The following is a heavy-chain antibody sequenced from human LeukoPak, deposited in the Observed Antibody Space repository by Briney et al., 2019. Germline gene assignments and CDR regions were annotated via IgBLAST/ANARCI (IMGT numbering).Heavy chain of an antibody. CDR2: IYTSGST. Sequence: SETLSLTCTVPGGSISDYYWSWIRQPAGKGLEGIGRIYTSGSTYYNPSLNSRVTMSVDTSKNQFSLKLTSVTAADTAVYYCVRDQYYYDSSGYYLLDQWGQGTLVTVSS. D-gene: IGHD3-22*01. CDR1: GGSISDYY. CDR3: VRDQYYYDSSGYYLLDQ. V-gene: IGHV4-4*07. J-gene: IGHJ4*02.